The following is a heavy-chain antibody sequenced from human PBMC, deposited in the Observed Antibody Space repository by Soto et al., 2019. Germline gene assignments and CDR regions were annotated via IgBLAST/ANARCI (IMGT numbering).Heavy chain of an antibody. CDR3: AKDGIEQYLGYSYYYYGMDV. CDR1: GLNCVGYG. D-gene: IGHD5-18*01. Sequence: VSRSAAGLNCVGYGGRWIRKKTGKGLEWVSGISGSGAGTYYADSVKGRFTISRDNSKNTLYLQMNSLRAEDTAVYYCAKDGIEQYLGYSYYYYGMDVWGQGTLVTVS. J-gene: IGHJ6*02. CDR2: ISGSGAGT. V-gene: IGHV3-23*01.